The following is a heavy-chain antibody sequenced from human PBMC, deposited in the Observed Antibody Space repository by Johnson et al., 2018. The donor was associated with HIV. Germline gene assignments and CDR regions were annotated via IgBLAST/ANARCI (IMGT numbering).Heavy chain of an antibody. J-gene: IGHJ3*02. CDR2: VKSKTDGGTT. V-gene: IGHV3-15*01. Sequence: EVHLVESGGGVVRPGGSLRLSCAASGFTFDDHGMSWVRQAPGTGLEWVARVKSKTDGGTTDYAAPGRGKFTISRDGAKNTLYLDMNILKTEDTAVYYCTGGHYGNDAFDIWGQGTMVTVSS. D-gene: IGHD3-22*01. CDR1: GFTFDDHG. CDR3: TGGHYGNDAFDI.